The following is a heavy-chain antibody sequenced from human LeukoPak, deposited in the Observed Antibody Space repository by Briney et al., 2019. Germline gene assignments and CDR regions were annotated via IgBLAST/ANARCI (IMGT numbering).Heavy chain of an antibody. V-gene: IGHV4-39*07. CDR1: GGSISVSNYY. J-gene: IGHJ4*02. CDR2: VYYSGTT. Sequence: PSETLSLTCTVFGGSISVSNYYWGWIRQPPGKGLEWIGSVYYSGTTYYDPSLKSRVTISVDTSKNQFSLKLSSVTAADTAVYYCAREGSRGYGGLEYWGQGTLVTVST. D-gene: IGHD4-23*01. CDR3: AREGSRGYGGLEY.